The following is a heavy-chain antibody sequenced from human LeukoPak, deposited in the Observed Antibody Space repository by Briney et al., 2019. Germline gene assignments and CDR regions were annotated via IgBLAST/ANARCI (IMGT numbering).Heavy chain of an antibody. V-gene: IGHV3-74*01. Sequence: GGSLRLSCVASGFTFSSFWMHWVRQAPGKGLVWVSRIDCDGRSTIYADSVKGRFTISRDNAKNTLYLQMNSLRAEDTAMYYCATIAAADKDYWGQGTLVTVSS. D-gene: IGHD6-13*01. J-gene: IGHJ4*02. CDR1: GFTFSSFW. CDR2: IDCDGRST. CDR3: ATIAAADKDY.